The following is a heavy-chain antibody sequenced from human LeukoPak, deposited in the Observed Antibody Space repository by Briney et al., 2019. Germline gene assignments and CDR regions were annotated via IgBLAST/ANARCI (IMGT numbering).Heavy chain of an antibody. J-gene: IGHJ4*02. CDR1: AGSISSYY. V-gene: IGHV4-59*01. D-gene: IGHD3-22*01. CDR3: ARAPTHSPSYDSSGYYYVPYFDY. CDR2: VYYSGST. Sequence: SETLSLTCTVSAGSISSYYWSWIRQPPGKGLEWIGYVYYSGSTNYNPSLKSRVTISVDTSKNQFSLKLSSVTAADTAVYYCARAPTHSPSYDSSGYYYVPYFDYWGQGTLVTVSS.